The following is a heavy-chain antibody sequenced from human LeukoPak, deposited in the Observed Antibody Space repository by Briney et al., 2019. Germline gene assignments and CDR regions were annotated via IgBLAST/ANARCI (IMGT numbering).Heavy chain of an antibody. CDR2: IYSGGST. V-gene: IGHV3-66*01. D-gene: IGHD3-22*01. J-gene: IGHJ3*02. CDR3: ARDMYYYDSSGYARSDAFDI. Sequence: PGGSLRLSCAASGFTVSSNYMSWVRQAPGKGLEWVSVIYSGGSTYYADSVKGRFTISRDNSKNTLYLQMNSLRAEDTAVYYCARDMYYYDSSGYARSDAFDIWGQGTMDTVSS. CDR1: GFTVSSNY.